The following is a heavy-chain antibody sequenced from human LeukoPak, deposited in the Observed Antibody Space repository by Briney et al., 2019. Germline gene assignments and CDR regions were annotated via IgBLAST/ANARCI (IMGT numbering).Heavy chain of an antibody. Sequence: PGGSLRLSCAASGFTFSSYEMNWVRQAPGKGLEWVSYISSSGSTKYYADSVKGRFTISRDNAKNSLYLQMNSLRAEDTAVYYCARKDYGGYAYYYYGLDVWGKGTRVTVSS. CDR1: GFTFSSYE. D-gene: IGHD5-12*01. J-gene: IGHJ6*04. CDR2: ISSSGSTK. V-gene: IGHV3-48*03. CDR3: ARKDYGGYAYYYYGLDV.